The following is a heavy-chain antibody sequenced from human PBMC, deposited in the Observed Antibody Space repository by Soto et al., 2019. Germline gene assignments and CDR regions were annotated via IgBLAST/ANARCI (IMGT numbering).Heavy chain of an antibody. CDR3: ARGRGGWFINQLLNAFDI. CDR1: GGSISSYY. CDR2: IYYSGST. D-gene: IGHD2-2*01. Sequence: QVQLQESGPGLVKPSETLSLTCTVSGGSISSYYWSWIRQPPGKGLEWIGYIYYSGSTNYNPSLKSRVTIYVDTSKNQFSLKLSSVTAADTAVYYCARGRGGWFINQLLNAFDIWGQGTMVTVSS. V-gene: IGHV4-59*01. J-gene: IGHJ3*02.